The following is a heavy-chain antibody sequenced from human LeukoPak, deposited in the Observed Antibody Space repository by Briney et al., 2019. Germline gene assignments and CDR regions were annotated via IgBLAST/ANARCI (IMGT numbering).Heavy chain of an antibody. D-gene: IGHD1-26*01. V-gene: IGHV3-23*01. J-gene: IGHJ2*01. CDR3: AKDRTVGASYWYFDL. CDR2: ISGGSGST. Sequence: GGSLRLSCAASGFIFSSHAMSWVRQAPGKGLEWVSAISGGSGSTYYADSVKGRFTISRDNSKNTLYLQMNSLEAEDTAVYYCAKDRTVGASYWYFDLWGRGTLVTVSS. CDR1: GFIFSSHA.